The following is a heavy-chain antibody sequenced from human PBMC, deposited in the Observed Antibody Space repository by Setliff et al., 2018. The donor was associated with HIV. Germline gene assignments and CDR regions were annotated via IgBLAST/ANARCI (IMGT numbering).Heavy chain of an antibody. CDR3: ASFDLSTTSSAD. Sequence: SEPLSLTCTVSGGSISSYYWTWIRQPAGKGLEWIGRIGPIYTSGSTKYNPSLEGRVTMSVDTSKNQFSLRLYSVTAADTAVYYCASFDLSTTSSADWGQGALVTVSS. J-gene: IGHJ1*01. V-gene: IGHV4-4*07. D-gene: IGHD6-6*01. CDR1: GGSISSYY. CDR2: IGPIYTSGST.